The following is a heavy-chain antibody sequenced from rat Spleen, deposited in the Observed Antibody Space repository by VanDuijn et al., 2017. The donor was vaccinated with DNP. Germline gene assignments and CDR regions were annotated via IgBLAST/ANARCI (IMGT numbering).Heavy chain of an antibody. CDR3: AARAPGDYFYGGYFDY. Sequence: EVQLVESGGGLVQPGRSLKLSCAASGFIFSDYNMAWVRQAPAKGLEWVASITHSGGNVYYRDSVKGRFTISRDNAKSTLYLQMDSLRSEDTATYYCAARAPGDYFYGGYFDYWGQGVMVTVSS. V-gene: IGHV5-25*01. J-gene: IGHJ2*01. D-gene: IGHD1-6*01. CDR2: ITHSGGNV. CDR1: GFIFSDYN.